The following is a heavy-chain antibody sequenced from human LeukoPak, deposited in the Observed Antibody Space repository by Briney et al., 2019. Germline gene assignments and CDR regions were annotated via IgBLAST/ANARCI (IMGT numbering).Heavy chain of an antibody. V-gene: IGHV3-23*01. CDR1: GLIFSNCW. CDR3: SKKGQADNDGKPD. CDR2: ISRGGAYT. J-gene: IGHJ4*02. D-gene: IGHD1-1*01. Sequence: GGSLRLSCAASGLIFSNCWMTWVRQAPGKGLECVSSISRGGAYTYYADSVKGRFTISRDDSRNTLYLQMNSLRAEDTAVYYCSKKGQADNDGKPDWGQGTLVTVSS.